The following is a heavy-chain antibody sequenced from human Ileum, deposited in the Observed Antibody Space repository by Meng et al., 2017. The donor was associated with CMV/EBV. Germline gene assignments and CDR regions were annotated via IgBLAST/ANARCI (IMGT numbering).Heavy chain of an antibody. V-gene: IGHV3-11*01. CDR1: GFTVSQHY. Sequence: GGSLRPSCAASGFTVSQHYMSWTRQAPGKGPEWVSYISSGGGTIYYADSVKGRFTSSRDNAKNPLLLEMKSLKAEDTAVHYCARGRLRGGHGSMCQVGCHSPSYGLDVWGQGTTVTVSS. D-gene: IGHD5-12*01. CDR2: ISSGGGTI. J-gene: IGHJ6*02. CDR3: ARGRLRGGHGSMCQVGCHSPSYGLDV.